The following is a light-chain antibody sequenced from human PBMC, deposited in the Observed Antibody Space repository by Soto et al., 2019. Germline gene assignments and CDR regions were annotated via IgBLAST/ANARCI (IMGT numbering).Light chain of an antibody. CDR2: AAS. Sequence: DLQMTHSPSSLSASVGDRVTITCRASQSISSYLNWYQQKPGKAPKLLIYAASSLQSGVPSTFSGTGSGTDFTLTISSLQPEAFATYDCQQSYSTPLTFGHGTRLEIK. J-gene: IGKJ5*01. CDR3: QQSYSTPLT. V-gene: IGKV1-39*01. CDR1: QSISSY.